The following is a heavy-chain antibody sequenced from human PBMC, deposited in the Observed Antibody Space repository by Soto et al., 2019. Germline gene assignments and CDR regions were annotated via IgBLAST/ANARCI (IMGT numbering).Heavy chain of an antibody. D-gene: IGHD2-15*01. CDR2: IYYSGST. J-gene: IGHJ4*02. CDR1: GGSISSGDYY. V-gene: IGHV4-30-4*01. CDR3: ARYGSGECNRGSCYSPFDY. Sequence: SETLSLTCTVSGGSISSGDYYWSWIRQPPGKGLECIGYIYYSGSTYYNPSLRSRVTISVDTSKNQFSLKLSSVTAADTAVYYCARYGSGECNRGSCYSPFDYWGQGTLVTVSS.